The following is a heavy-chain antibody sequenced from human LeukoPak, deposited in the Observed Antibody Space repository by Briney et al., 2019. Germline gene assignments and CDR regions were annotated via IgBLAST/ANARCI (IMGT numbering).Heavy chain of an antibody. J-gene: IGHJ4*02. Sequence: SETLSLTCAVYGGSFSGYYWSWIRQPPGKGLEWIGEINHSGSTYYNPSLKSRVTISVDTSKNQFSLKLSSVTAADTAVYYCARGRGYSYGFSFDYWGQGTLVTVSS. CDR2: INHSGST. CDR3: ARGRGYSYGFSFDY. D-gene: IGHD5-18*01. CDR1: GGSFSGYY. V-gene: IGHV4-34*01.